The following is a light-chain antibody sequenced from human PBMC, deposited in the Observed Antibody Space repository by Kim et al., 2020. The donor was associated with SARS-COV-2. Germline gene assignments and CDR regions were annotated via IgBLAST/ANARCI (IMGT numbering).Light chain of an antibody. J-gene: IGKJ1*01. CDR3: QKYNSAPRT. Sequence: GDRVTITCRASQDISNSLAWYQQRPGKVPKLLIYAASTLQSGVPSRFSGSGSGTDFTLTISSLQPEDVATYYCQKYNSAPRTFGQGTKVDIK. CDR2: AAS. V-gene: IGKV1-27*01. CDR1: QDISNS.